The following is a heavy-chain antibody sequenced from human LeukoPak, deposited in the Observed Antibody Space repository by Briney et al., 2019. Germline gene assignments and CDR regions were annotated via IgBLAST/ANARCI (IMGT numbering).Heavy chain of an antibody. V-gene: IGHV1-46*01. J-gene: IGHJ4*02. Sequence: ASVKVSCNASGDTITSYYMHWVRQAPGQGLEWMGIINPSGGSTSYAQKFQGRVTMTRDTSTGTVYMELSSLRSEESAVYYCARVEGSGVSVWGQGTLVSVSS. D-gene: IGHD3-10*01. CDR1: GDTITSYY. CDR3: ARVEGSGVSV. CDR2: INPSGGST.